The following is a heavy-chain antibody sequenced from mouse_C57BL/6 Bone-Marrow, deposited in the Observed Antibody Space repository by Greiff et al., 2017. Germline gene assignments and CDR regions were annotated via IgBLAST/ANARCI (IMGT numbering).Heavy chain of an antibody. CDR1: GYTFTSYW. V-gene: IGHV1-64*01. J-gene: IGHJ2*01. CDR3: ARPVDY. CDR2: IHPNSGST. Sequence: QVQLQQPGAELVKPGASVKLSCKASGYTFTSYWMHWVKQRPGQGLEWIGMIHPNSGSTNYNEKFKSKATLTVDKSSITAYMQLSSLASDGSAVDYCARPVDYWGQGTTLTVSS.